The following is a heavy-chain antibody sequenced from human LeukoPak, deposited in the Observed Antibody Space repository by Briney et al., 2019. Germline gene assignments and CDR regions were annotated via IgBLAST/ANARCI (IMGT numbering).Heavy chain of an antibody. V-gene: IGHV3-30*02. J-gene: IGHJ4*02. CDR2: IQYDGNTI. Sequence: GGSLRLSCVASGFTYSHNGMHWVRQAPGKGLEWVAFIQYDGNTIFYADSVKGRFTISRDNSKNTLYLQMNSLRAEDTAVYYCARDCSGGSCYRLDYWGQGTLVTVSS. CDR1: GFTYSHNG. CDR3: ARDCSGGSCYRLDY. D-gene: IGHD2-15*01.